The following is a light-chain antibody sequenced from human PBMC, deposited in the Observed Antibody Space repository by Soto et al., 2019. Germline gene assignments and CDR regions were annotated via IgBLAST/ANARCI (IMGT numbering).Light chain of an antibody. CDR3: QQFGRSPRT. V-gene: IGKV3-20*01. J-gene: IGKJ1*01. Sequence: EIVLTQSPGTLSLSPGERATLSCRASQSVSSSYLVWYQQKPGQAPRLLIYGASSRATGIPDRFSGSGSGTDFTLTISRLEPEDFAVYYCQQFGRSPRTFGQGTKVDI. CDR2: GAS. CDR1: QSVSSSY.